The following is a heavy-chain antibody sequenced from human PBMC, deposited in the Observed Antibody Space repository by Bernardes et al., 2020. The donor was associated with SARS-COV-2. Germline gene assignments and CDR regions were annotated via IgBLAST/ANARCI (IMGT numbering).Heavy chain of an antibody. D-gene: IGHD5-18*01. CDR1: GFTFSSYG. CDR3: AKMKIQLWSRGGIAFDI. CDR2: IWYDGSNK. V-gene: IGHV3-33*06. J-gene: IGHJ3*02. Sequence: GGSLRLSCAASGFTFSSYGMHWVRQAPGKGLEWVAVIWYDGSNKYYADSVKGRFTISRDNSKNTLYLQMNSLRAEDTAVYYCAKMKIQLWSRGGIAFDIWGQGTMVTVSS.